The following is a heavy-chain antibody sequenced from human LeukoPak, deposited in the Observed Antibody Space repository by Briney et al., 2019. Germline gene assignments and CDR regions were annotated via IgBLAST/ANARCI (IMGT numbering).Heavy chain of an antibody. Sequence: GGSLRLSCSASGFTFSSYGMHWVRQAPGKGLEWVAVISYDGSNKYYADSVKGRFTISRDNSKNTLYLQMNSLRAEDTAVYYCARDSGYGFDYWGQGTLVTVSS. D-gene: IGHD5-12*01. CDR3: ARDSGYGFDY. V-gene: IGHV3-30*03. CDR2: ISYDGSNK. J-gene: IGHJ4*02. CDR1: GFTFSSYG.